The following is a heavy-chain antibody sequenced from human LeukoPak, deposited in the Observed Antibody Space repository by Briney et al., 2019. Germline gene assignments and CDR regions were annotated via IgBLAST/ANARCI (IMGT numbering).Heavy chain of an antibody. CDR2: ISYDGSNK. J-gene: IGHJ6*02. D-gene: IGHD2-21*02. CDR1: GFTFSSYA. Sequence: GRSLRLSCAASGFTFSSYAMHWVRQAPGKGLEWVAVISYDGSNKYYADSVKGRFTISRDNSKNTLYLQMNSLRAEDTAVYYCARASGDRPYYYGMDVWGQGTTVTVSS. CDR3: ARASGDRPYYYGMDV. V-gene: IGHV3-30*14.